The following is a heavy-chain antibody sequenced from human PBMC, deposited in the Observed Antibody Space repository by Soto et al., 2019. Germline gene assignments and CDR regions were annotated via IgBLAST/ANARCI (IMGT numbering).Heavy chain of an antibody. J-gene: IGHJ6*02. D-gene: IGHD3-16*02. CDR3: ARDHDYVWGSYRYYYCGMDV. CDR1: GYTFTSYD. Sequence: QVQLVQSGAEVKKPGASVKVSCKASGYTFTSYDINWVRQATGQGLEWMGWMNPNSGNTGYAQKFQGRVTMTRNTSISTAYMELSSLRSEDTAVYYCARDHDYVWGSYRYYYCGMDVWGQGTTVTVSS. CDR2: MNPNSGNT. V-gene: IGHV1-8*01.